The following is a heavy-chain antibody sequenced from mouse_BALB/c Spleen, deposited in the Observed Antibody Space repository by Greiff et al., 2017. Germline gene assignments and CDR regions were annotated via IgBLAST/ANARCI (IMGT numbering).Heavy chain of an antibody. Sequence: EVQLQQSGTVLARPGASVKMSCKASGYSFTSYWMHWVKQRPGQGLEWIGAIYPGNSDTSYNQKFKGKAKLTAVTSASTAYMELSSLTNEDSAVYYCTTTTPYAMDYWGQGTSVTVSS. CDR3: TTTTPYAMDY. J-gene: IGHJ4*01. CDR1: GYSFTSYW. CDR2: IYPGNSDT. V-gene: IGHV1-5*01. D-gene: IGHD2-12*01.